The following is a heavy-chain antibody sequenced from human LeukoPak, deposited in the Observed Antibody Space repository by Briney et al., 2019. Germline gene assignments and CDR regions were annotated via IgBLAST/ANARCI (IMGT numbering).Heavy chain of an antibody. J-gene: IGHJ4*02. D-gene: IGHD5-18*01. CDR3: ARVGYSYGYRLFDY. V-gene: IGHV4-34*01. Sequence: SETLSPTCGGYGGAFSGYYWSWIRQPPGKGLEGNWEINHSGSTNYTPSLKSRVTISVDTSKNQFSLKLSSVTAADTAVYYCARVGYSYGYRLFDYWGQGTLVTVSS. CDR1: GGAFSGYY. CDR2: INHSGST.